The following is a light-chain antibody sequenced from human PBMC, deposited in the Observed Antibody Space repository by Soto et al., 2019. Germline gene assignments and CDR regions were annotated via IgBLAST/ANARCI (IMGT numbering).Light chain of an antibody. CDR3: QQYNNWPKT. J-gene: IGKJ1*01. CDR1: QSVSSN. CDR2: GAS. V-gene: IGKV3-15*01. Sequence: EXVMTQSPATLXVSPGERATLSCRASQSVSSNLAWYQQKPGQAPRLLIYGASTRATGIPARFSGSGSGTEFTLTISSLQSEDFAVYYCQQYNNWPKTFGQGXKV.